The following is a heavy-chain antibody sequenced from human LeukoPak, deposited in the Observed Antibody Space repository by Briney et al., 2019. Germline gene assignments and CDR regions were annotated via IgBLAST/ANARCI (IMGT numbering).Heavy chain of an antibody. Sequence: GGSPRPSCAASGFTFSSYEMNWVRQAPGKGLEWVSYISSSGSTIYYADSVKGRFTISRDNAKNSLYLQMNSLRAEDTAVYYCARDRTNEGFDYWGQGTLVTVSS. V-gene: IGHV3-48*03. CDR3: ARDRTNEGFDY. CDR1: GFTFSSYE. D-gene: IGHD2-8*01. CDR2: ISSSGSTI. J-gene: IGHJ4*02.